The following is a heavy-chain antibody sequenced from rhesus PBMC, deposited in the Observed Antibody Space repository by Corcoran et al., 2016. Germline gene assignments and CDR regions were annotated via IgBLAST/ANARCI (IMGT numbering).Heavy chain of an antibody. Sequence: QLQLQESGPGLVKPSETLSLTCAVSGGSISGYYWSWIRPPPGKGLEGIGNIDGNIAGNNYNPPLKRRVTMSKDTSKNQFSLKLSSVTAADTAVYYCARPYDDSGYYYVDYWGQGVLVTVSS. V-gene: IGHV4-81*01. D-gene: IGHD3-28*01. CDR2: IDGNIAGN. J-gene: IGHJ4*01. CDR1: GGSISGYY. CDR3: ARPYDDSGYYYVDY.